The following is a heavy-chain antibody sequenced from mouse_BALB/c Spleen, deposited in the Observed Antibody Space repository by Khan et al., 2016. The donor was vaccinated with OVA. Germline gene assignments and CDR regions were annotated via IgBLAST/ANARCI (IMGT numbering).Heavy chain of an antibody. CDR1: GFNIKDYY. Sequence: VQLKESGAELVRPGALVKLSCKASGFNIKDYYMLWVKQRPEQGLEWIGWIDPENGNTIYDPKFQGKASITADTSSNTAYLQLSSLTSEDTAVYYGARRGYGTNWFTYWGQGTLVTVSA. V-gene: IGHV14-1*02. CDR2: IDPENGNT. CDR3: ARRGYGTNWFTY. J-gene: IGHJ3*01. D-gene: IGHD2-1*01.